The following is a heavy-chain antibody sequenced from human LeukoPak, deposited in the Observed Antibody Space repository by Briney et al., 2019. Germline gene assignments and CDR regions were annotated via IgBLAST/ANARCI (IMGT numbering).Heavy chain of an antibody. CDR2: FYHSGNT. D-gene: IGHD6-13*01. J-gene: IGHJ4*02. V-gene: IGHV4-4*02. Sequence: SETLSLTCAVSSDSISSSNWWGWVRQPPGKGLEWIGEFYHSGNTNYNPSLKSRVTISVDKSTNQFSLKLSTVTAADTSVYYCASLSPGISAAGRYYLDYWGQGTLVTVSS. CDR1: SDSISSSNW. CDR3: ASLSPGISAAGRYYLDY.